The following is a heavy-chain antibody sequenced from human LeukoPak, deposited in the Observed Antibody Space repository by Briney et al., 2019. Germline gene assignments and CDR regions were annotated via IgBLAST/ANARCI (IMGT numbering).Heavy chain of an antibody. J-gene: IGHJ4*02. CDR1: GFTFRSYG. Sequence: PGGSLRLSRAASGFTFRSYGMHWVRPAPGKGLEWVAVISYDGSNKYYADSVKGRFTISRDNSNNTQYLQMNSLRAEDTAGYYCANLRGSYSRDFDYWGQGTLVTVAS. D-gene: IGHD1-26*01. CDR2: ISYDGSNK. V-gene: IGHV3-30*18. CDR3: ANLRGSYSRDFDY.